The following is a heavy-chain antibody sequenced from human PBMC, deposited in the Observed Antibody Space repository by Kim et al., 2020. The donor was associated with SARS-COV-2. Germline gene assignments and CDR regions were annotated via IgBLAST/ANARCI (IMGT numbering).Heavy chain of an antibody. Sequence: ASVKVSCKASGYTFTSYGISWVRQAPGQGLEWMGWISAYNGNTNYAQKLQGRVTMTTDTSTSTAYMELRSLRSDDTAVYYCARDRTGFIAAAGTQFGYWGQGPLVTVSS. CDR2: ISAYNGNT. D-gene: IGHD6-13*01. CDR1: GYTFTSYG. J-gene: IGHJ4*02. V-gene: IGHV1-18*04. CDR3: ARDRTGFIAAAGTQFGY.